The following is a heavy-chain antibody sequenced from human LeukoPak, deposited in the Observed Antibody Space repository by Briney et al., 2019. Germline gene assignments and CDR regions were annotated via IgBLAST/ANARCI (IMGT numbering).Heavy chain of an antibody. Sequence: PSETLSLTCAVYGGSFSGYYWSWIRQPPGKGLEWIGKINHSGSTNYNPSLKSRVTISVDTSKNQFSLKLSSVTAADTAVYYCARGARGYSGYVKYWGQGTLVTVSS. V-gene: IGHV4-34*01. D-gene: IGHD5-12*01. CDR1: GGSFSGYY. CDR3: ARGARGYSGYVKY. CDR2: INHSGST. J-gene: IGHJ4*02.